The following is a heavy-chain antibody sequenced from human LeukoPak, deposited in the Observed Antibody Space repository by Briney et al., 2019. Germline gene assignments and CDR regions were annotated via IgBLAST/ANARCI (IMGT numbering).Heavy chain of an antibody. CDR3: AKAYDSSGYYRRGAFDI. CDR2: ISGSGGST. J-gene: IGHJ3*02. V-gene: IGHV3-23*01. Sequence: GGSLRLSCAASGSTFSSYAMSWVRQAPGKGLEWVSAISGSGGSTYYADSVKGRFTISRDNSKNTLYLQMNSLRAEDTAVYYCAKAYDSSGYYRRGAFDIWDQGTMVTVSS. D-gene: IGHD3-22*01. CDR1: GSTFSSYA.